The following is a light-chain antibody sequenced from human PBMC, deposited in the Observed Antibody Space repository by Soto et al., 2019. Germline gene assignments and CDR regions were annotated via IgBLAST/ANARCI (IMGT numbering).Light chain of an antibody. CDR2: KSN. CDR1: TSNIGKNY. Sequence: QSVLTQPPSASATPGQRVAVFCSGSTSNIGKNYVYWYQQLPGTAPKLLLYKSNQRPSGVPDRFSGSKSGTSASLAISGLRSEHEADYYCAVWDGSLSAWVFGGGTKLTVL. V-gene: IGLV1-47*01. CDR3: AVWDGSLSAWV. J-gene: IGLJ3*02.